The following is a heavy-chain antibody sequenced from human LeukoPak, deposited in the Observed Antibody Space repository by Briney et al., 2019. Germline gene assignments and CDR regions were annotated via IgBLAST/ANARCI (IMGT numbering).Heavy chain of an antibody. V-gene: IGHV4-34*01. D-gene: IGHD2-21*02. J-gene: IGHJ6*03. CDR2: IHHRGSI. Sequence: SETLSLTCAVHGGSFSGYYWSWIRQPPGKGLEGIGNIHHRGSINYNPSLKSRVTISVDTSKNQFSLKLSSVTAADTAVYYCARVVGDSGGYMDVWGEGTTVTVSS. CDR3: ARVVGDSGGYMDV. CDR1: GGSFSGYY.